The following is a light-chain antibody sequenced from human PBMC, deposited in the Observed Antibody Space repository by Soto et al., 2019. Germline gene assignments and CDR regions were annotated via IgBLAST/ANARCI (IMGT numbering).Light chain of an antibody. V-gene: IGKV1-39*01. Sequence: DIQMTQSPSSLSASVGDRVTITCRASRSIFKYLSWYQQKSGKPPKLVIYAASSLQSGVPSRFSGSGSGTDFTLTIRSLQTDDFATYYCQQSYDPPYTFGQGTRLEIK. CDR1: RSIFKY. CDR2: AAS. CDR3: QQSYDPPYT. J-gene: IGKJ2*01.